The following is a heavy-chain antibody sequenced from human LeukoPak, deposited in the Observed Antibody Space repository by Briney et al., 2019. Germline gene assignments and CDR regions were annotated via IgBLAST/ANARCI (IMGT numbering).Heavy chain of an antibody. CDR3: ARRITSNSWPDY. V-gene: IGHV5-51*01. CDR2: IYPGDSDT. J-gene: IGHJ4*02. D-gene: IGHD6-13*01. CDR1: GYSFANYW. Sequence: GESLKISFKGSGYSFANYWIGWVRQMPGKGLELMGIIYPGDSDTRYSPSFQGQVTISADKSISTAYLQWSSLKASDTAIYYCARRITSNSWPDYWGQGALVTVTS.